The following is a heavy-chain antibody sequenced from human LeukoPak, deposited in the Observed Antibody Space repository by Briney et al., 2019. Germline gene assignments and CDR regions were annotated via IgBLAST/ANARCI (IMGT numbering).Heavy chain of an antibody. D-gene: IGHD4-17*01. J-gene: IGHJ3*02. Sequence: SETLSLTCTVSGGSISSGDYYWSWIRQPPGKGLEWIGYIYYSGSTYYNPSLKSRVTISVDTSKNQFSLKLSSVTAADTAVYYCARVTANDYGDTPYAFDIWGQGTMVTVSS. V-gene: IGHV4-30-4*01. CDR1: GGSISSGDYY. CDR2: IYYSGST. CDR3: ARVTANDYGDTPYAFDI.